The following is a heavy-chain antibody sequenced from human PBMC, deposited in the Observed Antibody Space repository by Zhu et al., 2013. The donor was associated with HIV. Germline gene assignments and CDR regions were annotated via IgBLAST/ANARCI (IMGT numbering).Heavy chain of an antibody. CDR1: GYTFTDYA. D-gene: IGHD6-6*01. V-gene: IGHV1-3*04. CDR3: AREGPIAGRQCYYFDD. CDR2: INTARGNT. J-gene: IGHJ4*02. Sequence: QVQLVQSGAEVKKPGASVKISCKASGYTFTDYAIHWVRQAPGQRLEWMGWINTARGNTKYSQKVQDRVTITRDTSASTVYMELSSLRSEDTTVYYCAREGPIAGRQCYYFDDWGQGTLLTVSS.